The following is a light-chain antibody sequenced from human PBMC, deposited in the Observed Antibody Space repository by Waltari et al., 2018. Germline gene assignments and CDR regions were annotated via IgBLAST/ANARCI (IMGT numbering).Light chain of an antibody. V-gene: IGKV1-39*01. CDR1: QSISSY. J-gene: IGKJ2*01. Sequence: DIQMTQSPSSLSASVGDSVTITCRASQSISSYLNWYQQKPGKAPKLLIYAASSLQSGVPSRFSGSGSGTDFTLTISSLQPEDFATYYCQQSYSTPPEDTFGQGTKLEIK. CDR2: AAS. CDR3: QQSYSTPPEDT.